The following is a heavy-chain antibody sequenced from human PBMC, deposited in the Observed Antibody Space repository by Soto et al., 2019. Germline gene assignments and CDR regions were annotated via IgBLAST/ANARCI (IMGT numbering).Heavy chain of an antibody. CDR1: GYTFTSYA. D-gene: IGHD3-22*01. Sequence: ASVKVSCKASGYTFTSYAMHWVRQAPGQRLEWMGWINAGNGNTKYSQKFQGRVTITRDTSASTAYMELSSLRSEDTAVYYCARDYDSSGYFDYWGQGTLVTVSS. V-gene: IGHV1-3*01. CDR2: INAGNGNT. CDR3: ARDYDSSGYFDY. J-gene: IGHJ4*02.